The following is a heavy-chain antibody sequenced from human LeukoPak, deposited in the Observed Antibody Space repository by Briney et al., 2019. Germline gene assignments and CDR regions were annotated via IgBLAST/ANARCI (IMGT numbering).Heavy chain of an antibody. CDR2: IYYSGST. J-gene: IGHJ3*02. CDR1: GGSISSSSYY. CDR3: ARMSTPWVKSSSGIKAFDI. V-gene: IGHV4-39*01. Sequence: SETLSLTCTVSGGSISSSSYYWGWIRQPPGKGLEWIGSIYYSGSTYYNPSLKSRVTISVDTSKNQFSLKLSSVTAADTAVYYWARMSTPWVKSSSGIKAFDIWGQGTMVTVSS. D-gene: IGHD6-13*01.